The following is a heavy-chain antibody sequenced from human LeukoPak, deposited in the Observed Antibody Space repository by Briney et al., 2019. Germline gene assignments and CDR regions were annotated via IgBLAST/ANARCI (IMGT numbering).Heavy chain of an antibody. CDR2: ISSSSSYI. CDR1: GFTFSSYS. D-gene: IGHD2-21*01. CDR3: ARDPGYCGGDCYPNYFDY. Sequence: VGSLRLSCAASGFTFSSYSMNWVRQAPGKGLEWVSSISSSSSYIYYADSVKGRFTTSRDNAKNSLYLQMNSLRAEDTAVYYCARDPGYCGGDCYPNYFDYWGQGTLVTVSS. V-gene: IGHV3-21*01. J-gene: IGHJ4*02.